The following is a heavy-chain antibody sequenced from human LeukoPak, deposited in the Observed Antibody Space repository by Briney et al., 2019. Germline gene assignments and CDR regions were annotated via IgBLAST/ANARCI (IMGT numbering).Heavy chain of an antibody. CDR3: ARVPGSDWFFDY. J-gene: IGHJ4*02. Sequence: SETLSLTCTVSNGSISSYYWSWIRQPPGKGLEWIGYIYYSGSTSYNPSLKSRVTISVDTSKNQFSLRLTSVTAADTAVYYCARVPGSDWFFDYWGQGTLVTVSS. CDR2: IYYSGST. D-gene: IGHD6-19*01. CDR1: NGSISSYY. V-gene: IGHV4-59*12.